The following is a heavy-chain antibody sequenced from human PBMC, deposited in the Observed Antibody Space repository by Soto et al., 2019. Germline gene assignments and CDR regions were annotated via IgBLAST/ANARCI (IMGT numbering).Heavy chain of an antibody. D-gene: IGHD5-18*01. CDR1: GFTFSTFP. J-gene: IGHJ4*02. Sequence: GGSLRLSCAASGFTFSTFPMHWVRQAPGKGLEWVALISHDGGDKYYADSVKGRFTISRDNSKNTLYLQMNSLRAEDPAVYYCARWNVQHDSYGYFWGQGTQVTVSS. CDR3: ARWNVQHDSYGYF. V-gene: IGHV3-30-3*01. CDR2: ISHDGGDK.